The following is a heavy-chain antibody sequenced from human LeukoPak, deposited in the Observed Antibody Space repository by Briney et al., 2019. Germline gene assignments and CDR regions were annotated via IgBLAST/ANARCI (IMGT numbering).Heavy chain of an antibody. CDR3: ARLGPVVPTANDAFDI. D-gene: IGHD2-2*01. V-gene: IGHV4-39*01. CDR1: AGSIRTHGFY. Sequence: SETLSLTCSVSAGSIRTHGFYWGWVRQPPGKGLEWIGSVYHSGDTYYSPSLTSRLTIAVDASKNQFSLKLISVTAADTAVYYCARLGPVVPTANDAFDIWGQGTMVIVS. J-gene: IGHJ3*02. CDR2: VYHSGDT.